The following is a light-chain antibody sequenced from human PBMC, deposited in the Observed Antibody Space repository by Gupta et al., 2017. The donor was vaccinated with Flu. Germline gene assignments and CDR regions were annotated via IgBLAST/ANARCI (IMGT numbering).Light chain of an antibody. Sequence: DIVMTQFPLCLPVTRGEPASISCRSSQGRRHSNGYNYLDWYLQKPGQSPQLLIYLGSNRDSGVPDRFSGSGAGTDFTLKISRVEAEDVGVYYCRQYLQTPWTFGQGTKVEIK. V-gene: IGKV2-28*01. CDR1: QGRRHSNGYNY. CDR3: RQYLQTPWT. J-gene: IGKJ1*01. CDR2: LGS.